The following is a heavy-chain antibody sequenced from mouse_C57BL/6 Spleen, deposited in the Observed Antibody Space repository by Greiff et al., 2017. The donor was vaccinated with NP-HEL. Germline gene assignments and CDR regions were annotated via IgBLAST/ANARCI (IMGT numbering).Heavy chain of an antibody. CDR2: INPNNGGT. Sequence: EVQLQQSGPELVKPGASVKISCKASGYTFTDYYMNWVKQSHGKSLEWIGDINPNNGGTSYNQKFKGKATLTVDKSSSTAYMELRSLTSEDSAVYYCARSEPVFAYWGQGTLVTVSA. D-gene: IGHD6-1*01. J-gene: IGHJ3*01. CDR1: GYTFTDYY. V-gene: IGHV1-26*01. CDR3: ARSEPVFAY.